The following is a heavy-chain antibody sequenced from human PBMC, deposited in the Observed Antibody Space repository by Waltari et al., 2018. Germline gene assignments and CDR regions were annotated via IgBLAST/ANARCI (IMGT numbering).Heavy chain of an antibody. D-gene: IGHD3-22*01. CDR2: IYYSGST. CDR3: ARGYYDSSGYSRDYYMDV. Sequence: QVQLQESGPGLVKPSETLSLTCTVSGGSISSYYWSWIRQPPGKGLEWIGYIYYSGSTNYIPSLKSRVTISVDTSKNQFSLKLSSVTAADTAVYYCARGYYDSSGYSRDYYMDVWGKGTTVTVSS. CDR1: GGSISSYY. J-gene: IGHJ6*03. V-gene: IGHV4-59*01.